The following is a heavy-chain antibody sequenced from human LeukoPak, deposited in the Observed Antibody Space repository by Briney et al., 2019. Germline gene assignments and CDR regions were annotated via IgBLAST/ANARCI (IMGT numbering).Heavy chain of an antibody. CDR2: IKNKADGGTT. D-gene: IGHD3-22*01. CDR1: GFAFSNAW. V-gene: IGHV3-15*01. Sequence: GGSLRLSCAASGFAFSNAWMSWVRQAPGKGLEWVGRIKNKADGGTTDYTAPVKGGFTISRDDSKDTLYLQMNSLKPEDTAVYYCRPYYFASSGYLFDYWGQGTRVTVSS. J-gene: IGHJ4*02. CDR3: RPYYFASSGYLFDY.